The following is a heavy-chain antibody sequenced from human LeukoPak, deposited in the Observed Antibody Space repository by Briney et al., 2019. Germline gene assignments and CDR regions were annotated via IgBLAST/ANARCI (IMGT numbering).Heavy chain of an antibody. V-gene: IGHV3-30*02. D-gene: IGHD6-13*01. J-gene: IGHJ3*02. CDR1: GFTFSSYG. Sequence: GGSLRLSCAASGFTFSSYGMHWVRQAPGKGLEWVAFIRYDGSNKYYADSVKGRFTISRDNSKNTLYLQMNSLRAEDTAVYYCARDVDSSSWWRWGNAFDIWGQGTMVTVSS. CDR3: ARDVDSSSWWRWGNAFDI. CDR2: IRYDGSNK.